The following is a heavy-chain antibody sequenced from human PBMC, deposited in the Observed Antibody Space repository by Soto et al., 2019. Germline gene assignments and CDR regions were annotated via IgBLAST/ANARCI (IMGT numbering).Heavy chain of an antibody. D-gene: IGHD3-22*01. V-gene: IGHV1-69*02. CDR1: LGPFSTYT. J-gene: IGHJ4*02. CDR2: IIPILGIA. Sequence: SLKLSCKPSLGPFSTYTISWMRQAPGQGLEWMGRIIPILGIANYAQKFEGRVTITADKSTCTAYMELSSLRSEDTAVYYCASLGDYYDSSGADYWGQGTLVTVSS. CDR3: ASLGDYYDSSGADY.